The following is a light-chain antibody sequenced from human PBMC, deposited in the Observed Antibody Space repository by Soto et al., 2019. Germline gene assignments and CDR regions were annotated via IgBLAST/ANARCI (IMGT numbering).Light chain of an antibody. V-gene: IGKV3-20*01. CDR2: GAS. CDR3: QQYGSSPRLT. Sequence: EIVLTQSPGTLSLSPGERATLSCRASQSVSSSYLAWYQQKPGQAPRLLIYGASSRATGIPDRFSGSGSGRDFTLTISRLEPADVAVYYCQQYGSSPRLTFGGGTKVEIK. J-gene: IGKJ4*01. CDR1: QSVSSSY.